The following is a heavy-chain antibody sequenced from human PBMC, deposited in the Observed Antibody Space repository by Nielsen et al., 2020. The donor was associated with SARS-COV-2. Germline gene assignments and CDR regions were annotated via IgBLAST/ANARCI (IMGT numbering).Heavy chain of an antibody. D-gene: IGHD6-13*01. Sequence: SLKISCAASGFTFDDYAMHWVRQAPGKGLGWVSGISWNSGSIGYADSVKGRFTISRDNAKNSLYLQMNSLRAEDTALYYCARLGTAAGLDYWGQGTLVTVSS. CDR2: ISWNSGSI. CDR1: GFTFDDYA. CDR3: ARLGTAAGLDY. J-gene: IGHJ4*02. V-gene: IGHV3-9*01.